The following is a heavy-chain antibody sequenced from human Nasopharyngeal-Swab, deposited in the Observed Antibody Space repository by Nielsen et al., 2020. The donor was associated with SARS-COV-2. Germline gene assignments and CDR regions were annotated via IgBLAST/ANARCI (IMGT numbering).Heavy chain of an antibody. D-gene: IGHD6-13*01. J-gene: IGHJ4*02. CDR3: ARDRARYSSSWYGRFEY. V-gene: IGHV3-33*01. Sequence: GGSLRLSCAASGFTFSSYGMHWVRQAPGKGLEWVAVIWYDGSNKYYADSVKGRFTISRDNSKNTLYLQMNSLRAEDTAVYYCARDRARYSSSWYGRFEYWGQGTLVTVSS. CDR2: IWYDGSNK. CDR1: GFTFSSYG.